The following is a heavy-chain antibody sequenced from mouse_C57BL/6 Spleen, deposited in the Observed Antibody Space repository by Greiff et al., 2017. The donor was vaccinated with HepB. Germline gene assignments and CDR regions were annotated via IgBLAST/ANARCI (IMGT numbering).Heavy chain of an antibody. D-gene: IGHD1-1*01. CDR2: INPNNGGT. J-gene: IGHJ2*01. CDR3: ARSGYYGSSYGY. CDR1: GYTFTDYN. V-gene: IGHV1-22*01. Sequence: VQLKQSGPELVKPGASVKMSCKASGYTFTDYNMHWVKQSHGKSLEWIGDINPNNGGTSYNQKFKGKATLTGNKSSSTAYMELRSLTAEDSAVYYCARSGYYGSSYGYWCQGTTLTVSS.